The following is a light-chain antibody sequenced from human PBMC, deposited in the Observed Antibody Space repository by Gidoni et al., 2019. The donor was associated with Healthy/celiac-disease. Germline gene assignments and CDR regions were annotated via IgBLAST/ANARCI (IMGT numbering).Light chain of an antibody. V-gene: IGKV3-20*01. CDR1: QSVSSSL. CDR3: QQYGSSPLYT. CDR2: GAS. J-gene: IGKJ2*01. Sequence: EIVLTQSPVTLSLSPGERATLSCRASQSVSSSLLAWYQQKPGQAPRLLIYGASSRATGIPDRFSGSGSGTDFTLTISRLEPEDFAVYYCQQYGSSPLYTFGQGTKLEIK.